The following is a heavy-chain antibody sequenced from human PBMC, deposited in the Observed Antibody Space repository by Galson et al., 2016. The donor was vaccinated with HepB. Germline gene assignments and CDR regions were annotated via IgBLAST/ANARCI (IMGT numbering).Heavy chain of an antibody. V-gene: IGHV1-3*01. Sequence: SVKVSCKASGYTFADSAMHWVRQAPGQRLEWMGWINAGNGNAKYSQKFQGRVTITRDKSASKAYMELSSLRAEDTAVYYCARDPAASYRVLDVWGQGTTVTVSS. CDR2: INAGNGNA. CDR3: ARDPAASYRVLDV. CDR1: GYTFADSA. D-gene: IGHD3-16*01. J-gene: IGHJ6*02.